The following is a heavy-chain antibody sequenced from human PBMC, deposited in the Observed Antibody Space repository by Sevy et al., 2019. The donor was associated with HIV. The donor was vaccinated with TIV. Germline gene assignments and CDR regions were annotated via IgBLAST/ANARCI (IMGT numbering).Heavy chain of an antibody. J-gene: IGHJ3*02. CDR2: ISYDGSNK. V-gene: IGHV3-30*04. CDR1: GFTFSSYA. CDR3: ARDRIAAAGTSDAFDI. D-gene: IGHD6-13*01. Sequence: GGSLRLSCAASGFTFSSYAMHWVRQAPGKGLEWVAAISYDGSNKYYADSVKGRFTISRDNSKNTLYLQMNSLRAEDTAVYYCARDRIAAAGTSDAFDIWGQGTMVTVSS.